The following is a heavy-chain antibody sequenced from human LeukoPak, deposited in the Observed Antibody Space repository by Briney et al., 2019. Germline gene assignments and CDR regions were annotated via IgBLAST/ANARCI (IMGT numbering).Heavy chain of an antibody. CDR1: GGSMSSGGDY. CDR2: ISFRGNT. Sequence: SETLSLTCTVSGGSMSSGGDYWSWIRQHPGKGPEWIGYISFRGNTYYNPSLKSRLTISLDTSKSQFSLQLNSVTAADTAVYYCARGPSFGSSSRFDYWGQGTLVTVSS. J-gene: IGHJ4*02. D-gene: IGHD6-6*01. CDR3: ARGPSFGSSSRFDY. V-gene: IGHV4-31*03.